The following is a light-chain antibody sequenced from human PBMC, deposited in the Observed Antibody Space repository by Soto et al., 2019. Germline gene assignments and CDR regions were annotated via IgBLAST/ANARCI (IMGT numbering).Light chain of an antibody. CDR3: SSYTNINTRV. CDR1: SSDVAGYNS. CDR2: EVS. Sequence: QSVLTQPASVSGSPGQSITISCTGTSSDVAGYNSVSWYQQHPGKAPELMIYEVSNRPSGVSNRFSGSKSGNTASLTISGLQAEDEADYYCSSYTNINTRVFGRGTKVTVL. J-gene: IGLJ3*02. V-gene: IGLV2-14*01.